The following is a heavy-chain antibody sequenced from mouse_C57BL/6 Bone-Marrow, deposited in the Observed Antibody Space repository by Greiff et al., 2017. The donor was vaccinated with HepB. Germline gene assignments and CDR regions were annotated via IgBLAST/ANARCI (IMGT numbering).Heavy chain of an antibody. Sequence: VQLKESGAELARPGASVKLSCKASGYTFTSYGISWVKQRTGQGLEWIGEIYPRSGNNYYNEKFKGKATLTADNSSSTAYMELRSLTSEDSAVYFCARYPLYYCGSRPWFAYWGQGTLVTVSA. D-gene: IGHD1-1*01. CDR3: ARYPLYYCGSRPWFAY. V-gene: IGHV1-81*01. CDR2: IYPRSGNN. J-gene: IGHJ3*01. CDR1: GYTFTSYG.